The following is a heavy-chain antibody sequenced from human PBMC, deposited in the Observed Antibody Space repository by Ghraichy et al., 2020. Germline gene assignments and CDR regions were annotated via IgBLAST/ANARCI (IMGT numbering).Heavy chain of an antibody. J-gene: IGHJ6*02. Sequence: GESLNISCAASGFTFSNFGMHWVRQPPGKGLEWVALISYDGSKKYYADSVKGRFTISRDNSKNTVYLQMNSLGPEDTAVYYCAKDSSGWYASLNYFYYGMDVWGQGTTVTVSS. V-gene: IGHV3-30*18. CDR1: GFTFSNFG. CDR2: ISYDGSKK. CDR3: AKDSSGWYASLNYFYYGMDV. D-gene: IGHD6-19*01.